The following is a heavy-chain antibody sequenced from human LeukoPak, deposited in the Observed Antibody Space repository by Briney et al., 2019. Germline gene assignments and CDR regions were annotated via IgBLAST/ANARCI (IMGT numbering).Heavy chain of an antibody. Sequence: SETLSLTCTVSGGSISSSTYYWGWICQPPGKGLEWIGSIYYSGSTYYNPSLKSRVTISVDTSKNQFSLKLSSVTAADTAVYYCASSLSGLFDYWGQGTLVTVSS. J-gene: IGHJ4*02. CDR2: IYYSGST. D-gene: IGHD6-19*01. CDR1: GGSISSSTYY. V-gene: IGHV4-39*07. CDR3: ASSLSGLFDY.